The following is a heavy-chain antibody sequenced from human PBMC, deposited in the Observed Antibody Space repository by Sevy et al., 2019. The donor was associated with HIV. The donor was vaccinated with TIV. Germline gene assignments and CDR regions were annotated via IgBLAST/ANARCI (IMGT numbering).Heavy chain of an antibody. CDR3: ARVPSLEWLPYLISYYYYGMDV. Sequence: KQSQTLSLTCAISGDSVSSNSAAWNWIRQSPSRGLEWLGRTYYRSKWYNDYAVSVKSRITINPDTSKNQFSLQLNAVTPEDTAVYYCARVPSLEWLPYLISYYYYGMDVWGQGTTVTVSS. V-gene: IGHV6-1*01. CDR1: GDSVSSNSAA. CDR2: TYYRSKWYN. J-gene: IGHJ6*02. D-gene: IGHD3-3*02.